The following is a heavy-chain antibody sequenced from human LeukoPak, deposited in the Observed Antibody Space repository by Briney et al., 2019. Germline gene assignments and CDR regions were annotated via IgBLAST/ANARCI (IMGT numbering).Heavy chain of an antibody. CDR2: IFYSGST. D-gene: IGHD1-26*01. CDR3: ARQGVGATDF. J-gene: IGHJ4*02. CDR1: GGSINSNGYY. Sequence: SETLSLTCSVSGGSINSNGYYWAWIRQPPGKRPEWIGSIFYSGSTHYNPSLQSRITISADTSKGQFSLKLSPVTAADTAVYYCARQGVGATDFWGQGSLVTVSS. V-gene: IGHV4-39*01.